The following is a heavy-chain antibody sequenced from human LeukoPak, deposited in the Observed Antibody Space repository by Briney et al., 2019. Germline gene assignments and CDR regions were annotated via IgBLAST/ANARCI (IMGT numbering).Heavy chain of an antibody. J-gene: IGHJ4*02. D-gene: IGHD3-22*01. V-gene: IGHV4-59*01. CDR3: AREARGSNGYYYNF. CDR2: ISYSGST. CDR1: GGSISSYY. Sequence: SETLSLTCTVSGGSISSYYWSWIRQPPGKGLQWIGDISYSGSTKYNPTLKSRATISADTSKNQFSLKVTSATAADTAVYYCAREARGSNGYYYNFWGQGSLVTVSS.